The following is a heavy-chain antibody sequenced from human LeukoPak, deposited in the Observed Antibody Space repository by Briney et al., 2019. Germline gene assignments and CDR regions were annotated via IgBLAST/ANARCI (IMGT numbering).Heavy chain of an antibody. CDR3: TRGSLSGSSRDY. CDR2: MNPNTGDT. J-gene: IGHJ4*02. Sequence: ASVKVSCKGAGYTFTGYDIDWVRQATGQGLEWMGWMNPNTGDTGHAQKFQGRVTMTRNTSIDTAYMELSGLRSEDTAVYYCTRGSLSGSSRDYWGQGTLVTVS. D-gene: IGHD1-26*01. CDR1: GYTFTGYD. V-gene: IGHV1-8*01.